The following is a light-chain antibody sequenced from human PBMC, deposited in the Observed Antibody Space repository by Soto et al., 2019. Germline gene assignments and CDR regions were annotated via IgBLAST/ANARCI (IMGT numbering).Light chain of an antibody. J-gene: IGLJ2*01. CDR3: SSYTSSSTLVV. Sequence: QSALTQPASVSGSPGQSITISCTGTISDVGGYNYVSWYQQHPGKAPKLMIYEVSNRPSGVSNRFSGSKSGNTASLTISGLQAEDEAEYYCSSYTSSSTLVVFGGGTKVTVL. CDR2: EVS. CDR1: ISDVGGYNY. V-gene: IGLV2-14*01.